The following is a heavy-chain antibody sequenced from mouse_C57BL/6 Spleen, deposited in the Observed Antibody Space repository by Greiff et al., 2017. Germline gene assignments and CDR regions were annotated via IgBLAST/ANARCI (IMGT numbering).Heavy chain of an antibody. Sequence: VQLVESGPGLVRPSQSLSITCTVSGFSLTSYGVHWVRQSPGKGLEWLGVIWSGGSTDYNAAFISRLSISKDNSKSQVFFKINSLQADDTAIYYSARPTVVGMDYWGQGTSVTVSS. CDR3: ARPTVVGMDY. J-gene: IGHJ4*01. V-gene: IGHV2-2*01. CDR1: GFSLTSYG. CDR2: IWSGGST. D-gene: IGHD1-1*01.